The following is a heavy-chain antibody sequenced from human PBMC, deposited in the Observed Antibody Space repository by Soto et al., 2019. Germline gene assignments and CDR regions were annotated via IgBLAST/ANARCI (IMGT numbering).Heavy chain of an antibody. CDR1: GFTFSSYT. D-gene: IGHD2-8*01. J-gene: IGHJ4*02. CDR2: ISSSSRTI. CDR3: ARAPNRALGY. Sequence: PGGSLRLSCAASGFTFSSYTMHWVRQAPGKGLEWISYISSSSRTIYYADSVKGRFTISRDNAQSSLYLQMTSLRDEDTAVYYCARAPNRALGYWGQGTLVTVSS. V-gene: IGHV3-48*02.